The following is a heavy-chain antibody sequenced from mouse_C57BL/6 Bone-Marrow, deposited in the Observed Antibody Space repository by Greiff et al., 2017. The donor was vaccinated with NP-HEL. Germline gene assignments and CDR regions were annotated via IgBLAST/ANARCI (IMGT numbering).Heavy chain of an antibody. V-gene: IGHV5-4*01. CDR1: GFTFSSYA. Sequence: EVQRVESGGGLVKPGGSLKLSCAASGFTFSSYAMSWVRQTPEKRLEWVATISDGGSYTYYPDNVKGRFTISRDNAKNNLYLQMSHLKSEDTAMYYCASPLITTGYFDVWGTGTTVTVSS. D-gene: IGHD1-1*01. J-gene: IGHJ1*03. CDR2: ISDGGSYT. CDR3: ASPLITTGYFDV.